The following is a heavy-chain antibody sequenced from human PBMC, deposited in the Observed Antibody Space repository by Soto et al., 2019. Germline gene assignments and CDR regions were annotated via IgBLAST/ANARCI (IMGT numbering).Heavy chain of an antibody. Sequence: QVQVAQPGVEVRKPGSSVKVSCEAPGGGLTWNSIAWVRQAPGQGLEGMGRIRPTLDVKYYAPKFEGRVTLTADKSTGTVYMDLNNLTFADTALYYCAKDSLSLFSGQSHSYYMDVWGDGTAVAVSS. CDR2: IRPTLDVK. J-gene: IGHJ6*03. CDR3: AKDSLSLFSGQSHSYYMDV. V-gene: IGHV1-69*04. D-gene: IGHD6-19*01. CDR1: GGGLTWNS.